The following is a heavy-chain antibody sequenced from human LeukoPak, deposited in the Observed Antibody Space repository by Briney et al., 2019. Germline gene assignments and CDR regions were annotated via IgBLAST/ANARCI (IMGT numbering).Heavy chain of an antibody. V-gene: IGHV3-74*01. D-gene: IGHD4-17*01. CDR2: INSDGSST. CDR3: ARELYGDYVLGIDY. CDR1: GSTFSSYW. J-gene: IGHJ4*02. Sequence: GGSLRLSSAASGSTFSSYWMHWVRQAPGKGLVWVSRINSDGSSTSYADSVNGRFTISRDNAKNALYLQMNSLRAEDTAVYYCARELYGDYVLGIDYWGQGTLVTVSS.